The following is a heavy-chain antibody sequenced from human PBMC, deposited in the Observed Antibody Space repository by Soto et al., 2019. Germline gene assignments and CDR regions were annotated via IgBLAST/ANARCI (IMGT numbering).Heavy chain of an antibody. V-gene: IGHV4-31*03. CDR3: ARDLGIAAADSSGKTYYYYGMDV. Sequence: QVQLQESGPGLVKPSQTLSLTCTVSGGSISSGGYYWSWIRQHPGKGLEWIGYIYYSGSTYYNPSLKSRVTISVDTSKNQFSLKLSSVTAADTAVYYCARDLGIAAADSSGKTYYYYGMDVWGQGTTVTVSS. CDR2: IYYSGST. J-gene: IGHJ6*02. CDR1: GGSISSGGYY. D-gene: IGHD6-13*01.